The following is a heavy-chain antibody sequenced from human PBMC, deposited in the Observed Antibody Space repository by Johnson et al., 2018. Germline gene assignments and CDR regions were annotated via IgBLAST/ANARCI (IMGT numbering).Heavy chain of an antibody. D-gene: IGHD6-19*01. V-gene: IGHV3-53*01. CDR2: IYIDGST. CDR1: GFTVSASY. J-gene: IGHJ1*01. Sequence: VQLVQSGGGLIQPGGSLRLSCAASGFTVSASYMSWVRQAPGKGLEWVSAIYIDGSTYYADSVKGRFTISRDNSVNTLYLQMKSLRAEDTAVYYCARARGAPRGSGLTVDFQHWGKGTLVTVSS. CDR3: ARARGAPRGSGLTVDFQH.